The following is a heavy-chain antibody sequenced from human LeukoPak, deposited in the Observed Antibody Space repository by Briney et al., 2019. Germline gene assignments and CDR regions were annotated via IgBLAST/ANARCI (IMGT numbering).Heavy chain of an antibody. CDR1: GFMFSSYC. D-gene: IGHD1-26*01. CDR2: IKQNGSEK. J-gene: IGHJ4*02. Sequence: GGSLRLSCAASGFMFSSYCMSWVRQAPGKGLEWVANIKQNGSEKNYVDSVKGRFTISRDNAKNSLYLQMNSLRVEDTAVYYCAREMAGDTILDYWGQGTLVTVSS. CDR3: AREMAGDTILDY. V-gene: IGHV3-7*01.